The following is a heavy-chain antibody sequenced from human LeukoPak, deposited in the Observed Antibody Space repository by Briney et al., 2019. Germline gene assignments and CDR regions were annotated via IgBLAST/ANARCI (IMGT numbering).Heavy chain of an antibody. Sequence: ASVKVSCKASGGTFSSYAISWVRQAPGQGLEWMGGIIPIFATANYAQKFQGRLTITTDESTSTAYMELSSLRSEDTAVYYCARARSPSSGYLLRDHNWFDLWGQGTLVTVSS. CDR3: ARARSPSSGYLLRDHNWFDL. J-gene: IGHJ5*02. CDR1: GGTFSSYA. D-gene: IGHD3-22*01. V-gene: IGHV1-69*05. CDR2: IIPIFATA.